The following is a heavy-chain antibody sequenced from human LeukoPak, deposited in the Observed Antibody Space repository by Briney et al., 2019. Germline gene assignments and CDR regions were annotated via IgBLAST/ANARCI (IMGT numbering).Heavy chain of an antibody. CDR3: ARAPLWFGEENGAFDM. J-gene: IGHJ3*02. V-gene: IGHV4-59*11. CDR2: MHYSGTA. Sequence: SETLSLTCTVSGASISNHNWSWIRQPPGKGLDWIAYMHYSGTATFKSCLRSRVIISVDRSKNQFSLKLSSVTAADTAVYYCARAPLWFGEENGAFDMWGQGTMVTVSS. D-gene: IGHD3-10*01. CDR1: GASISNHN.